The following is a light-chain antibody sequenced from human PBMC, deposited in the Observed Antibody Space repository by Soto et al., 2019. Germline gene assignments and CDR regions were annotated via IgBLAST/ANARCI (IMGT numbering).Light chain of an antibody. Sequence: EIVLTQSPGTLSLSPGERATLSCRASQSVSSSYLAWYQQKPGQAPRLLIYGASSRATGIPDRFSGSGSGTDFTLTISRLEPEDFAIYYCKQCGRSPITFGQGTRLEIK. CDR3: KQCGRSPIT. V-gene: IGKV3-20*01. CDR1: QSVSSSY. CDR2: GAS. J-gene: IGKJ5*01.